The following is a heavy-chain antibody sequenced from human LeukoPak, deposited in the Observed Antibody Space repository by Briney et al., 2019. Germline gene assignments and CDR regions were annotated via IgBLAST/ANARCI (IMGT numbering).Heavy chain of an antibody. CDR3: ARAPGWPGPSWYFDL. D-gene: IGHD2-15*01. Sequence: GGSLRLSCAASEFTFSSYSMNWVRQAPGKGLEWVSSISSSSSYIYYADSVKGRFTISRDDAKNSLYLQMNSLRAEDTAVYYCARAPGWPGPSWYFDLWGRGTLVTVSS. V-gene: IGHV3-21*01. CDR1: EFTFSSYS. J-gene: IGHJ2*01. CDR2: ISSSSSYI.